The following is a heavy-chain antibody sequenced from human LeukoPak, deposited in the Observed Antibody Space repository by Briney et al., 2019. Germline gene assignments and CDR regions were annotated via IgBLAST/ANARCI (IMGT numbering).Heavy chain of an antibody. D-gene: IGHD4-17*01. CDR3: AQSQTVRSVGTNSCDP. CDR2: ISGSGGST. CDR1: AFTFGSYS. J-gene: IGHJ5*02. Sequence: GGSLRLSCAADAFTFGSYSMGWVRQAPGKGLEWVSAISGSGGSTYYADSVKGRFTISRDNSKNTLYLQMNSLRAEDTAVYYTAQSQTVRSVGTNSCDPWGQGTLVTVSS. V-gene: IGHV3-23*01.